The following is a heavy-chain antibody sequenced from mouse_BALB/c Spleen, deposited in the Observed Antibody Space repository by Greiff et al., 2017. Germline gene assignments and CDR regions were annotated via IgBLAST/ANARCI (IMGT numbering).Heavy chain of an antibody. J-gene: IGHJ1*01. CDR3: ARASYDYDDGHWYFDV. CDR1: GYSITSGYY. D-gene: IGHD2-4*01. V-gene: IGHV3-6*02. Sequence: EGKLQESGPGLVKPSQSLSLTCSVTGYSITSGYYWNWIRQFPGNKLEWMGYISYDGSNNYNPSLKNRISITRDTSKNQFFLKLNSVTTEDTATYYCARASYDYDDGHWYFDVWGAGTTVTVSS. CDR2: ISYDGSN.